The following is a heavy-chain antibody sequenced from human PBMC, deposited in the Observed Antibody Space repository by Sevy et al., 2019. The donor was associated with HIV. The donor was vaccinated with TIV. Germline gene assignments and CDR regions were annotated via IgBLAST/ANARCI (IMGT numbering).Heavy chain of an antibody. V-gene: IGHV3-74*01. CDR3: ARDRSGGSYYYDSSGYYH. CDR1: GFTFSDYW. CDR2: ISGEGSST. D-gene: IGHD3-22*01. Sequence: GGSLRLSCAASGFTFSDYWMHWVRQAPGQGLVWVSRISGEGSSTSYADSVKGRFTISRDNAQNTLYLQMNRLGAEDTAVYFCARDRSGGSYYYDSSGYYHWGQGTLVTVSS. J-gene: IGHJ5*02.